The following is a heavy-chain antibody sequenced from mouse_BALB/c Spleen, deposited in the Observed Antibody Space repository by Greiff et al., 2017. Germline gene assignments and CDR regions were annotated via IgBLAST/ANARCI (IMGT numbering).Heavy chain of an antibody. V-gene: IGHV5-4*02. CDR3: AREGDYGNYVDYAMDY. CDR1: GFTFSDYY. J-gene: IGHJ4*01. CDR2: ISDGGSYT. D-gene: IGHD2-1*01. Sequence: DVKLVESGGGLVKPGGSLKLSCAASGFTFSDYYMYWVRQTPEKRLEWVATISDGGSYTYYPDSVKGRFTISRDNAKNNLYLQMSSLKSEDTAMYYCAREGDYGNYVDYAMDYWGQGTSVTVSS.